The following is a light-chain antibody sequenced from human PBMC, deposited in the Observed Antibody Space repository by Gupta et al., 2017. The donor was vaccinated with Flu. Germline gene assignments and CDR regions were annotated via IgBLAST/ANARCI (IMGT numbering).Light chain of an antibody. CDR1: SSDIGRFEY. V-gene: IGLV2-14*01. Sequence: QSALTQPASVSGSPGQSITISCTGTSSDIGRFEYVSWYQQYPGKAPKLLIYEVSRRPSGVSTRFSGSKSCNTASLTISGLQAEDEAHYHCSSYTYTGTGFGGGTELTVL. CDR3: SSYTYTGTG. CDR2: EVS. J-gene: IGLJ2*01.